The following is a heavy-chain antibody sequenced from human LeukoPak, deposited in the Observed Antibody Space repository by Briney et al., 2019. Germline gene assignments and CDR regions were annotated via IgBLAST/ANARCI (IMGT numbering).Heavy chain of an antibody. Sequence: SETLSLTCTVSGGSISSSSYYWGWIRQPPGKGLEWIGSIYYSGSTYYNPSLKSRVTISVDTSKNQFSLKLSSVTAADTAVYYCASIVGNTWIQLWWNSGTYNWFDPWGQGTLVTVSS. J-gene: IGHJ5*02. V-gene: IGHV4-39*01. CDR3: ASIVGNTWIQLWWNSGTYNWFDP. CDR2: IYYSGST. D-gene: IGHD5-18*01. CDR1: GGSISSSSYY.